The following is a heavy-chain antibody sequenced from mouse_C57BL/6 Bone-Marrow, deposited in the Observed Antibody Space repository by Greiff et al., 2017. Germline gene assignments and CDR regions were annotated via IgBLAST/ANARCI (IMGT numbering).Heavy chain of an antibody. CDR1: GYTFTSYG. J-gene: IGHJ2*01. Sequence: VKLMESGAELARPGASVKLSCKASGYTFTSYGISWVKQRTGQGLEWIGEIYPRSGNTYYNEKFKGKATLTADKYSSTAYLELRSLTSEDSAVYFCARPTVVANRWDYWGQGTTLTVSS. V-gene: IGHV1-81*01. CDR2: IYPRSGNT. D-gene: IGHD1-1*01. CDR3: ARPTVVANRWDY.